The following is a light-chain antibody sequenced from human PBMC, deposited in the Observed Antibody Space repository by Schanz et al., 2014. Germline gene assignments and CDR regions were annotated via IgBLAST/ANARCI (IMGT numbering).Light chain of an antibody. J-gene: IGLJ3*02. Sequence: QSVLTQPPSASGTPGQRATISCSGCMSNIGSHTVSWYQHLPGTAPKLLIYSDNQRPSGVPDRFSGSKSGTSASLAISGLQSEDEADYFCATWDDSLYVVFGGGTKLTVL. V-gene: IGLV1-44*01. CDR3: ATWDDSLYVV. CDR1: MSNIGSHT. CDR2: SDN.